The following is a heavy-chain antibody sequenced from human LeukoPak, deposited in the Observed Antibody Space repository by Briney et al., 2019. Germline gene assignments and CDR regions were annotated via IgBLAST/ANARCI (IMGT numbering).Heavy chain of an antibody. CDR3: ARLIAARHPLGFDP. J-gene: IGHJ5*02. Sequence: PSETLSLTCSVSGGSISSSTYYWGWIRQPPGKGLEWIGSIYYSGSTYYNPSLKSRVTISVDTSKNQFSLKLSSVTAVDTAVYYCARLIAARHPLGFDPWGQGTLVTVSS. CDR1: GGSISSSTYY. CDR2: IYYSGST. D-gene: IGHD6-6*01. V-gene: IGHV4-39*07.